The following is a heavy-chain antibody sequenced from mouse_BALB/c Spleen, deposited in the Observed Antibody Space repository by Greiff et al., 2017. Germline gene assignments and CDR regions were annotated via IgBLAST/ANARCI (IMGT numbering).Heavy chain of an antibody. CDR3: ARSHGNSMDY. Sequence: VKLMESGPELVRPGVSVKISCKGSGYTFTDYAMHWVKQSHAKSLEWIGVISTYYGNTNYNQKFKGKATMTVDKSSSTAYMELARLTSEDSAIYYCARSHGNSMDYWGQGTSVTVSS. CDR1: GYTFTDYA. V-gene: IGHV1-67*01. D-gene: IGHD2-1*01. CDR2: ISTYYGNT. J-gene: IGHJ4*01.